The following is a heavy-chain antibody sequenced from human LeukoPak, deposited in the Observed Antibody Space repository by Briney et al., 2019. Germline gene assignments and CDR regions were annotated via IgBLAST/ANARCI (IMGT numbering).Heavy chain of an antibody. Sequence: SQTLSLTCTVSGGSISSGDYYWSWIRQPPGKGLEWIGYIYYSGSTYYNPSLKSRVTISIDTSKSQFSLNLTSVTAADTAVYYCARTTTVVTVDYWGQGTLVTVSS. CDR1: GGSISSGDYY. CDR2: IYYSGST. J-gene: IGHJ4*02. CDR3: ARTTTVVTVDY. D-gene: IGHD4-23*01. V-gene: IGHV4-30-4*01.